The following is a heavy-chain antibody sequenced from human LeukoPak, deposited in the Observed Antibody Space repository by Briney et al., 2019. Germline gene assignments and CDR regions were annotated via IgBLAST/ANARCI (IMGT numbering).Heavy chain of an antibody. CDR3: ARDPPRYFDWTDAFDI. J-gene: IGHJ3*02. CDR2: ISYDGSNK. Sequence: PGGSLRLSCAASGFTFSSYGIHWVRQAPGKGLEWVAVISYDGSNKYYADSVKGRFTISRDNSKNTLYLQMNSLRAEDTAVYYCARDPPRYFDWTDAFDIWGQGTMVTVSS. CDR1: GFTFSSYG. D-gene: IGHD3-9*01. V-gene: IGHV3-30-3*01.